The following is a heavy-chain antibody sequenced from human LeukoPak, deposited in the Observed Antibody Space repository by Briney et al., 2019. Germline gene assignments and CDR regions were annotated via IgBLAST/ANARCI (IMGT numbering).Heavy chain of an antibody. CDR1: GGSISSGGYS. Sequence: PSETLSLTCTVSGGSISSGGYSWSWIRQPPGKGLEWIGYIYHSGSTYYNPSLKSRVTISVDRSKNQFSLKLSSVTAADTAVYYCARGVDTAMEPYYFDYWGQGTLVTVSS. V-gene: IGHV4-30-2*01. J-gene: IGHJ4*02. CDR2: IYHSGST. CDR3: ARGVDTAMEPYYFDY. D-gene: IGHD5-18*01.